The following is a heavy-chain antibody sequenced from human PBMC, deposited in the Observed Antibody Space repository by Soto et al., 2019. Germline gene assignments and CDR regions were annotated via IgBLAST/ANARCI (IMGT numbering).Heavy chain of an antibody. V-gene: IGHV3-21*01. Sequence: EVQLVESGGGLVKPGGSLRLSCAASGFTFSSYSMNWVRQAPGKGLEWVSSISSSSSYIYYADSVKGRFTIYRDNAKNSLYVQMNSLRAEDTAVYYCARGHDYGDYYDYWGQGTLVTVSS. CDR2: ISSSSSYI. CDR3: ARGHDYGDYYDY. J-gene: IGHJ4*02. CDR1: GFTFSSYS. D-gene: IGHD4-17*01.